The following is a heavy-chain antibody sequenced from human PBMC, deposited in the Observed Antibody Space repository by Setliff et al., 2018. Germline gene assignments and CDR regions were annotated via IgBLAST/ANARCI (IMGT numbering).Heavy chain of an antibody. CDR2: ISSSGSTI. D-gene: IGHD2-15*01. CDR3: TRDYGFCSGGSCSYYGMDV. CDR1: GFTFSDYY. J-gene: IGHJ6*02. Sequence: PGGSLRLSCAASGFTFSDYYMSWIRQAPGKGLEWISYISSSGSTIYYADSVKGRFTSSRDNAKNSLYLQMNSLRADDTAVYYCTRDYGFCSGGSCSYYGMDVWGQGTTVTVSS. V-gene: IGHV3-11*04.